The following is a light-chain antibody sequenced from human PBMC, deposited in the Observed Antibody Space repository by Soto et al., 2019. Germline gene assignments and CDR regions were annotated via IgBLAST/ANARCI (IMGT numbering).Light chain of an antibody. J-gene: IGKJ1*01. CDR2: KAS. Sequence: IQITQSQTSLSASVGDRVTITCRASQYISTYLSWYQQKPGKAPKLLIYKASTLKSGVPSRFSGSGSGTEFTLTISSLQPDDFATYYCQHYNSYSEAFGQGSKVDI. CDR1: QYISTY. V-gene: IGKV1-5*03. CDR3: QHYNSYSEA.